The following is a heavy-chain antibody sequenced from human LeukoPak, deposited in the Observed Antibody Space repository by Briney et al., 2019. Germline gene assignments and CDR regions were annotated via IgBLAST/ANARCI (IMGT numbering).Heavy chain of an antibody. CDR3: AKDSCSGGSCYLFDY. J-gene: IGHJ4*02. CDR2: ISYDGSNK. Sequence: PGGSLRLSCAASGFTFSSYGMHWVRQAPGKGLEWVAVISYDGSNKYYADSVKGRFTISRDNSKNTLYLQMNSLRAEDTAVYYCAKDSCSGGSCYLFDYWGQGTLVTVSS. CDR1: GFTFSSYG. V-gene: IGHV3-33*05. D-gene: IGHD2-15*01.